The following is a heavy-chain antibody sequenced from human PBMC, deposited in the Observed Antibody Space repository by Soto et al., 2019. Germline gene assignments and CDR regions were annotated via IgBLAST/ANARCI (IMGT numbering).Heavy chain of an antibody. D-gene: IGHD2-2*01. CDR3: ARDTWSGYCSSTSCYTFGY. CDR1: GLTFSSYS. Sequence: PGGSLTHPCEASGLTFSSYSMNWVRQAPGKGLEWVSYISSSSSTIYYADSVKGRFTISRDNAKNSLYLQMNSLRAEDTAVYYCARDTWSGYCSSTSCYTFGYWGQGT. V-gene: IGHV3-48*01. CDR2: ISSSSSTI. J-gene: IGHJ4*02.